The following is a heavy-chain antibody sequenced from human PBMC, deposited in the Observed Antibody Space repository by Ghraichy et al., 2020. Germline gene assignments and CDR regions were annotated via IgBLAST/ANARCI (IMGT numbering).Heavy chain of an antibody. Sequence: GGSLRLSCAASGFTFSNYWMSWVRQAPGKGLEWVANIKPDGSDKYYVDSVKGRFTISRDNAENSLYLQLNSLRVEDRAIYYCTRAVVRNSNDFWGQGTLVTVSS. CDR1: GFTFSNYW. CDR2: IKPDGSDK. V-gene: IGHV3-7*03. J-gene: IGHJ4*02. CDR3: TRAVVRNSNDF. D-gene: IGHD4-23*01.